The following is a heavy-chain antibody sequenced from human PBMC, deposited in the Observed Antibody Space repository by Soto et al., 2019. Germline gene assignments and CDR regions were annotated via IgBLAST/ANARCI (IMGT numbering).Heavy chain of an antibody. D-gene: IGHD6-19*01. CDR2: ISESGGNT. Sequence: EVQVLESGGGLVQPGGSLRLSCAASGFTFSSYAMSWVRQGPGKGLEWVSAISESGGNTYYADSVKGRFTISRDNAKNSLYLQMNSLRAEDTAVYYCAREGPEYSSGWYYFDYWGQGTLVTVSS. V-gene: IGHV3-23*01. J-gene: IGHJ4*02. CDR3: AREGPEYSSGWYYFDY. CDR1: GFTFSSYA.